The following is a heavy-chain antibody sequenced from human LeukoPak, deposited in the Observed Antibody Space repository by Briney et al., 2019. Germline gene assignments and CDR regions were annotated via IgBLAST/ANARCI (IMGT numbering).Heavy chain of an antibody. D-gene: IGHD3-3*01. CDR1: GFTFDDYG. CDR3: VRDRPPRAIFDC. CDR2: INWNGGST. V-gene: IGHV3-20*04. J-gene: IGHJ4*02. Sequence: GGSLRLSCAASGFTFDDYGMSWVRQAPGKGLEWVSGINWNGGSTGYADSVRGRFTISRDNAKNPLYLQMNSLTAEDTAVYYCVRDRPPRAIFDCWGQGTLVTVSS.